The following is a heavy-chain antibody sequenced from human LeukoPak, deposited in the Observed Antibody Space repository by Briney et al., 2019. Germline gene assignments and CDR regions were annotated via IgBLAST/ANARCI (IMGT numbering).Heavy chain of an antibody. Sequence: PGGSLRLSCAASGFTFSSYAMSWVRQAPGKGLEWVSAISGSGGSTYYADSVKGRFTISRDNSKNTLYLQMNNLRAEDTAVYYCAKDTTGYCSSTSCYAVDYWGQGTLVTVSS. CDR1: GFTFSSYA. J-gene: IGHJ4*02. CDR2: ISGSGGST. V-gene: IGHV3-23*01. D-gene: IGHD2-2*01. CDR3: AKDTTGYCSSTSCYAVDY.